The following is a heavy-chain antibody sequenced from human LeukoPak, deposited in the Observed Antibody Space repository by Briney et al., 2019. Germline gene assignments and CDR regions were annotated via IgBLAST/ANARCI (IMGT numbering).Heavy chain of an antibody. V-gene: IGHV4-4*07. CDR3: ARQKERSGSYYFDY. CDR2: IYTSGST. Sequence: SETLSLTCTVSGGSICSYYWSWIRQPAGKGLEWIGRIYTSGSTNYNPSLKSRVTMSVDTSKNQFSLKLSSVTAADTAVYYCARQKERSGSYYFDYWGQGTLVTVSS. J-gene: IGHJ4*02. D-gene: IGHD1-26*01. CDR1: GGSICSYY.